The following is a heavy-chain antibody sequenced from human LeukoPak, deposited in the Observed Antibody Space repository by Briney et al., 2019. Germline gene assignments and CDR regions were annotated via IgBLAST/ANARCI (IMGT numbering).Heavy chain of an antibody. CDR2: ISSAGA. Sequence: GGSLRLSCVGSGIILSNYALIWVRQAPGKGLEWVSAISSAGAYYADSVRGRFIMSRDNSKNTLYLQMNSLRDEDTAIYYCARDPNGDYVGAFDFWGQGTMVTVSS. D-gene: IGHD4-17*01. V-gene: IGHV3-23*01. J-gene: IGHJ3*01. CDR1: GIILSNYA. CDR3: ARDPNGDYVGAFDF.